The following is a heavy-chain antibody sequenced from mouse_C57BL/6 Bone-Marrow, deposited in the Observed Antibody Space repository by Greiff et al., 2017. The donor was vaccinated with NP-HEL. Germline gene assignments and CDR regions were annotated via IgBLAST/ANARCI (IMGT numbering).Heavy chain of an antibody. V-gene: IGHV5-12*01. J-gene: IGHJ4*01. Sequence: EVKVVESGGGLVQPGGSLKLSCAASGFTFSDYYMYWVRQTPEKRLEWVAYISNGGGSTYYPDTVKGRFTISRDNAKNTLYLQMSRLKSEDTAMYYCARQILGYAMDYWGQGTSVTVSS. CDR1: GFTFSDYY. CDR2: ISNGGGST. D-gene: IGHD4-1*01. CDR3: ARQILGYAMDY.